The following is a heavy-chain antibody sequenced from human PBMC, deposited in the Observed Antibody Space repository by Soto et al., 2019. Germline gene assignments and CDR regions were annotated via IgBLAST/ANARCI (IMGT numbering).Heavy chain of an antibody. J-gene: IGHJ1*01. CDR3: ATDSLRSSSIAAREYFQH. V-gene: IGHV1-24*01. CDR2: FDPEDGET. Sequence: ASVKVSCKVSGYTLTELSMHWVRQAPGKGLEWMGGFDPEDGETIYAQKFQGRVTMTEDTSTDTAYMELSSLRSEDTAVYYCATDSLRSSSIAAREYFQHWGQGTRVTVS. CDR1: GYTLTELS. D-gene: IGHD6-6*01.